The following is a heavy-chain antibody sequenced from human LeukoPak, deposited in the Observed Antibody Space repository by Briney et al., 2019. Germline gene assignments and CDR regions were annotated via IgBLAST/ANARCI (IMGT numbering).Heavy chain of an antibody. J-gene: IGHJ4*02. D-gene: IGHD1-26*01. Sequence: GGSLRLSCAASGFTFSSYWMSWVRQAPGKGLEWVANIKQDGSEKYYVDSVKGRFTISRDNAKNSLYLQMNSLRAGDTAVYYCARDTNVEFVEWAPLFDYWGQGTLVTVSS. V-gene: IGHV3-7*01. CDR2: IKQDGSEK. CDR1: GFTFSSYW. CDR3: ARDTNVEFVEWAPLFDY.